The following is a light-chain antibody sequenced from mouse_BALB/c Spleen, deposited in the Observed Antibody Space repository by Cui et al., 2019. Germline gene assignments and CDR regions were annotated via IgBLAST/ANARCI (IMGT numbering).Light chain of an antibody. J-gene: IGKJ2*01. Sequence: DIVMTQSHNFMSTSVGDRVSITCKASQDVSTAVAWYQQKPGQSPKLLIYWASTRHTGVPDRFTGSGSGTDYTLTISSVQAEDLALYYCQQHYSTPYTFGGGTKLEIK. CDR3: QQHYSTPYT. CDR2: WAS. CDR1: QDVSTA. V-gene: IGKV6-25*01.